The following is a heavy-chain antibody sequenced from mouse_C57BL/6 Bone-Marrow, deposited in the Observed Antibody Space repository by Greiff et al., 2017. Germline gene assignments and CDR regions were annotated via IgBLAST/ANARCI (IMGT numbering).Heavy chain of an antibody. CDR3: ARNPSYYSNSWFAY. V-gene: IGHV1-59*01. CDR1: GYTFTSYW. J-gene: IGHJ3*01. Sequence: QVQLQQPGAELVRPGTSVKLSCKASGYTFTSYWMHWVKQRPGQGLEWIGVIDPSDSYTNYNQKFKGKATLTVDTSYSTAYMQLSSLKSEDSAVYYCARNPSYYSNSWFAYWGQGTLVTVSA. CDR2: IDPSDSYT. D-gene: IGHD2-5*01.